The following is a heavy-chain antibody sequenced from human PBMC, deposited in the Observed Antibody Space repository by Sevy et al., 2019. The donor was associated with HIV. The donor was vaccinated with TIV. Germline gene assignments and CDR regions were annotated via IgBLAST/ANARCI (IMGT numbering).Heavy chain of an antibody. CDR3: AKNRPPGGSYFSRHAMDV. CDR2: ISYDGNYR. V-gene: IGHV3-30*18. J-gene: IGHJ6*02. D-gene: IGHD3-16*01. Sequence: GGSLRLSCAASGFTFSTYDIHWVRQAPGKGLEWLAIISYDGNYREYADSVRGRFSRSRDNSKNTVYLQMNGLSIEDTAVYYCAKNRPPGGSYFSRHAMDVWGRGTTVTVSS. CDR1: GFTFSTYD.